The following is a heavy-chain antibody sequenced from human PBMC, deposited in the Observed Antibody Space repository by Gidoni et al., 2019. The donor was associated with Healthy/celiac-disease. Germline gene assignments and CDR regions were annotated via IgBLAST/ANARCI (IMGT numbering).Heavy chain of an antibody. CDR3: ARRGCTNGVCYLDY. CDR1: GYTFPSYW. J-gene: IGHJ4*02. V-gene: IGHV5-51*01. Sequence: EVQLVPSGAELIKPGESLTISCKASGYTFPSYWIGWVRQMPGKGLECMGIIYPGDSDTRYSPSFQGQVTIAADKSIRTAYMQWSSLKASDTAMYYWARRGCTNGVCYLDYWGQGTLVTVSS. D-gene: IGHD2-8*01. CDR2: IYPGDSDT.